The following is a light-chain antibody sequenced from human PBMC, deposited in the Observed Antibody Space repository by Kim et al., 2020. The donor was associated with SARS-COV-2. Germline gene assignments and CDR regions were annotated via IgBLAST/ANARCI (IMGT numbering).Light chain of an antibody. CDR2: YYS. CDR1: NIGSKS. CDR3: QVWDSSSDHRV. J-gene: IGLJ3*02. V-gene: IGLV3-21*04. Sequence: SYELTQPPSVSVAPGKTARITCGGNNIGSKSVHWYQQKPGQAPVLVIYYYSDRPSGIPERFSCSNSGNTATLTISRVEAGDEADYYCQVWDSSSDHRVFGGGTKLTVL.